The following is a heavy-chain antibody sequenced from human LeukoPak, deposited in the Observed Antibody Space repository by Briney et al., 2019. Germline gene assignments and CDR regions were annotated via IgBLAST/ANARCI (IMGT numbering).Heavy chain of an antibody. J-gene: IGHJ6*02. CDR2: INHSGST. D-gene: IGHD2-2*01. CDR3: ARGLGFWIGSTSGLGRYYYYGMDV. V-gene: IGHV4-34*01. CDR1: GGSFRGYY. Sequence: SETLSLTCAVYGGSFRGYYWSWIRQPPPKGLAWIGEINHSGSTNENPSHKGRVTISVATSTSQFFLKLSSVTAADTAVYYCARGLGFWIGSTSGLGRYYYYGMDVWGQGTTVTVFS.